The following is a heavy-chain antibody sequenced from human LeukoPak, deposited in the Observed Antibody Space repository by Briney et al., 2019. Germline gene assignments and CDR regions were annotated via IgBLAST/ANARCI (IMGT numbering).Heavy chain of an antibody. J-gene: IGHJ4*02. CDR1: GFTFSTYA. CDR3: AKISSSAESNFDY. D-gene: IGHD6-25*01. Sequence: PGGSLRLSCAASGFTFSTYAMHWVRQAPGKGLEWVAFIWPDGSKKYYADSVKGRFAISRENSKNTVYLQMNDLRPEDTALYFCAKISSSAESNFDYWGQGPLLTVSS. CDR2: IWPDGSKK. V-gene: IGHV3-30*02.